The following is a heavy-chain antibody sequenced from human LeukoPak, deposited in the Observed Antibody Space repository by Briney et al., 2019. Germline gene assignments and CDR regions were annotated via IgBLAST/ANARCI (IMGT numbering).Heavy chain of an antibody. CDR3: ARGPKADY. CDR2: INHSGST. V-gene: IGHV4-34*01. Sequence: SETLSLTCAVYGGSFSGYYWSWIRQPPGKGLEWIGEINHSGSTNYNPSLRSRVTISVDTSKNQFSLKLSSVTAADTAVYYCARGPKADYWGQGTLVTVSS. CDR1: GGSFSGYY. J-gene: IGHJ4*02.